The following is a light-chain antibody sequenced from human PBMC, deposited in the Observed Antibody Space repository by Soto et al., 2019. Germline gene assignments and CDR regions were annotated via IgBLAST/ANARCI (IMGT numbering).Light chain of an antibody. CDR2: DHN. V-gene: IGLV1-51*01. J-gene: IGLJ2*01. CDR1: SSNIGNNY. Sequence: QSVLTQPPSVSGAPGQKVTISCSGSSSNIGNNYVSWYQQLPRPAPKHLVYDHNKRPSGIPDRFSCSNSATSATLRITGRQTGDEADYYCGTWDSSLSAHVVFGGGTKLTVL. CDR3: GTWDSSLSAHVV.